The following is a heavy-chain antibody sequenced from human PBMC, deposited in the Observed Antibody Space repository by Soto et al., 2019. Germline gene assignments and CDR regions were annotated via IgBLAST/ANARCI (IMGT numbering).Heavy chain of an antibody. J-gene: IGHJ4*02. CDR2: VYTSGNS. V-gene: IGHV4-4*07. CDR3: VTDTGDTWTYEVY. CDR1: GGSISHYS. D-gene: IGHD1-7*01. Sequence: QVQLQESGPGLVKPSETLSLTCTVSGGSISHYSCSWIRQSAGKGLEWIGRVYTSGNSHYNPSLRSRVSISVDKSRTQFSLRVTSVTTADTALYYCVTDTGDTWTYEVYWGQGTPVTVSS.